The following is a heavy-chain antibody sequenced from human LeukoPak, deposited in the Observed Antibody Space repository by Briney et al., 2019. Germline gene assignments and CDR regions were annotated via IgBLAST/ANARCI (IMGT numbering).Heavy chain of an antibody. J-gene: IGHJ4*02. Sequence: ASVKVSCKASGYTFTSYYMHWVRQAPGQGLEWMGIINPSGGSTSYAQKFQGRVTMTRNTSTSTVYMELSSLRSEDTAVYYCARDGGAAHFDYWGQGTLVTVSS. CDR2: INPSGGST. CDR1: GYTFTSYY. CDR3: ARDGGAAHFDY. V-gene: IGHV1-46*01. D-gene: IGHD3-16*01.